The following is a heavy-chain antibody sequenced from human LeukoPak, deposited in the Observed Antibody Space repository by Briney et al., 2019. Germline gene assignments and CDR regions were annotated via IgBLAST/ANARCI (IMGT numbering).Heavy chain of an antibody. CDR1: GVSISRGGYS. D-gene: IGHD3-22*01. CDR2: IYHSGAT. V-gene: IGHV4-30-2*01. J-gene: IGHJ4*02. Sequence: PSETLSLTCVASGVSISRGGYSWSWVRQPPGKALEWIGHIYHSGATYYNPSLKSRVTMSVDRSMNEFSLKLTSVTAADTAVYYCASSNYFDSSTYRFDYWGQGTLVTVSS. CDR3: ASSNYFDSSTYRFDY.